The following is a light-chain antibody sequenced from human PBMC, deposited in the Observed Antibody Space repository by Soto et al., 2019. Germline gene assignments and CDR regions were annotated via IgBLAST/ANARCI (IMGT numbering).Light chain of an antibody. J-gene: IGKJ1*01. CDR1: QSISSW. Sequence: DIQMTQSPSTLSASVGDRVTISCRASQSISSWLAWYQQKPGKAPKLLINDVSSLKIGVPSRFSGSSSATEFTLTISSLQPDDFATYYCQQYKSFWTFGQGTKVEI. V-gene: IGKV1-5*01. CDR2: DVS. CDR3: QQYKSFWT.